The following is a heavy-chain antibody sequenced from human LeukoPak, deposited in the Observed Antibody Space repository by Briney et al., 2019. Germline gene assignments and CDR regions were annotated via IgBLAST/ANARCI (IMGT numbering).Heavy chain of an antibody. CDR1: GYTFTGYY. CDR3: ARVSRWPTSYFDY. Sequence: ASVKVSCKASGYTFTGYYMHRVRQAPGQGLEWMGWINPNSGGTNYAQKFQGRVTMTRDTSISTAYMELSRLRSDDTAVYYCARVSRWPTSYFDYWGQGTLVTVSS. D-gene: IGHD2/OR15-2a*01. J-gene: IGHJ4*02. V-gene: IGHV1-2*02. CDR2: INPNSGGT.